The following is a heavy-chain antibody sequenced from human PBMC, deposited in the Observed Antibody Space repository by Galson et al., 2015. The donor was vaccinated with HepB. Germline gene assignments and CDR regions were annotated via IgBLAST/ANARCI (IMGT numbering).Heavy chain of an antibody. CDR2: IWYDGSNK. CDR1: GFTFSSYG. D-gene: IGHD3-3*01. V-gene: IGHV3-33*01. J-gene: IGHJ6*02. CDR3: ARNPPGDFWSGYYHGDYYYDGMDV. Sequence: SLRLSCAASGFTFSSYGMHWVRQAPGKGLEWVAVIWYDGSNKYYADSVKGRFTISRDNSKTTLYLQMNSLRAEDTAVYYCARNPPGDFWSGYYHGDYYYDGMDVWGQGTTVTVSS.